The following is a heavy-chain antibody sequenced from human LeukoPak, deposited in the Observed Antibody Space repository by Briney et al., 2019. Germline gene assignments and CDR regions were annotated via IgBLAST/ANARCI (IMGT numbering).Heavy chain of an antibody. D-gene: IGHD3-22*01. Sequence: GGSLRLSCAASGFSFSSYWMTWVRQAPGKGLVWVSRINSDGINTSYADSVKGRFTISRDNAKNTLNLQMNSLRAEDTAVYYCARDLGQYYDTSDNWFDPWGQGTLVTVSS. J-gene: IGHJ5*02. CDR3: ARDLGQYYDTSDNWFDP. CDR1: GFSFSSYW. V-gene: IGHV3-74*01. CDR2: INSDGINT.